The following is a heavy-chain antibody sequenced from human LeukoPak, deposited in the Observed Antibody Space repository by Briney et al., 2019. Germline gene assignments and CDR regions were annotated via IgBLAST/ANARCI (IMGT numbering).Heavy chain of an antibody. CDR2: INPNSGGT. CDR1: GYTFTGYY. J-gene: IGHJ4*02. D-gene: IGHD3-3*01. Sequence: ASVKVSCKASGYTFTGYYMHWVRQAPGQGLEWMGWINPNSGGTNYAQKFQGRVTMTRDTSISTAYMELSRLRSDDTAVYYCARDRSYDFWSGYYPGDRIPHFDYWGQGTLVTVSS. CDR3: ARDRSYDFWSGYYPGDRIPHFDY. V-gene: IGHV1-2*02.